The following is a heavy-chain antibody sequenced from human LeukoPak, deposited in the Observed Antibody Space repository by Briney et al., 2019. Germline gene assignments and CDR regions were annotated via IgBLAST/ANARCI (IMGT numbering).Heavy chain of an antibody. Sequence: ASVKVSCKASGYTFTSYDINWVRQATRQGLEWMGWMNPNSGNTGYAQKFQGRVTMTRNTSISTAYMELSSLRSEDTAVYYCARAIGYCSGGSCYGVDPWGQGTLVTVSS. CDR3: ARAIGYCSGGSCYGVDP. V-gene: IGHV1-8*01. CDR2: MNPNSGNT. J-gene: IGHJ5*02. CDR1: GYTFTSYD. D-gene: IGHD2-15*01.